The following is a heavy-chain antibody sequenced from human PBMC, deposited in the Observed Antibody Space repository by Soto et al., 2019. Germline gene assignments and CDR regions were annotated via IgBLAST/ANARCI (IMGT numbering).Heavy chain of an antibody. CDR1: GFTFSSAA. Sequence: EVQILESGGSLVQPGGSLRLSCTASGFTFSSAAMNWVRQAPGKGLEWVSIISGTDSRTYYADSVKGRFTISRDNSRNTLYLGMISLRAEDTAVYYCARSLDIHYKNWFDPWGHGTLVTVSS. CDR3: ARSLDIHYKNWFDP. D-gene: IGHD4-4*01. CDR2: ISGTDSRT. V-gene: IGHV3-23*01. J-gene: IGHJ5*02.